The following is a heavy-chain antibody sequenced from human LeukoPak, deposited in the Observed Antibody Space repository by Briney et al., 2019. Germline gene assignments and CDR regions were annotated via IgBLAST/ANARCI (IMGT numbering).Heavy chain of an antibody. CDR2: IRYDGSNK. CDR3: AKMGGMNQLLYGYFDY. J-gene: IGHJ4*02. CDR1: GFTFSSYG. D-gene: IGHD2-2*02. V-gene: IGHV3-30*02. Sequence: TGGSLRLSCAASGFTFSSYGMHWVRQAPGKGLEWVAFIRYDGSNKYYADSVKGRFTISRDNSKNTLYLQMNSLRAEDTAVYYCAKMGGMNQLLYGYFDYWGQGTLVTVSS.